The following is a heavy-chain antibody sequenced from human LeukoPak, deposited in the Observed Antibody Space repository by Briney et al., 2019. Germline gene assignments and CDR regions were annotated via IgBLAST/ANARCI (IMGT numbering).Heavy chain of an antibody. CDR1: RFTFSNYA. V-gene: IGHV3-21*01. J-gene: IGHJ4*02. D-gene: IGHD4-23*01. Sequence: GGSLRLSCAASRFTFSNYAMSWVRQAPGKGLEWVSSISSSSSYIYYADSVKGRFTISRDNAKNSLYLQMNSLRAEDTAVYYCARDYGGNSRLHTRFDYWGQGTLATVSS. CDR3: ARDYGGNSRLHTRFDY. CDR2: ISSSSSYI.